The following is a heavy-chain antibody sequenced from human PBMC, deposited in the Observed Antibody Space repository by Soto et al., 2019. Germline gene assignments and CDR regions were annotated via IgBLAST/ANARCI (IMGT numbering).Heavy chain of an antibody. V-gene: IGHV1-2*02. Sequence: ASVKVSCKASGYTFTGYYMHWVRQAPGQGLEWMGWINPNSGGTNYAQKFQGRVTMTRDTSISTAYMELSRLRSDDTAVYYCARDGRLGAYCGGDCYDYWGQGTLVTVSS. CDR1: GYTFTGYY. J-gene: IGHJ4*02. CDR3: ARDGRLGAYCGGDCYDY. CDR2: INPNSGGT. D-gene: IGHD2-21*01.